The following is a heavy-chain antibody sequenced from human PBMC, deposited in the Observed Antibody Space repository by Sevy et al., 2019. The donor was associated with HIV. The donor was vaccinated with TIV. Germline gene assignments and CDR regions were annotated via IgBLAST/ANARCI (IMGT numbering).Heavy chain of an antibody. CDR2: IAYDGINK. V-gene: IGHV3-30-3*01. Sequence: VGSLRLSCATSGFTFSSYSMHWVRQAPGKGLEWVATIAYDGINKHYADSVKGRFTISRDNFKNSLSLQMNSLRAEDTAVYFCALERLSSDVDEYFQNWGQGTLVTVSS. D-gene: IGHD1-1*01. J-gene: IGHJ1*01. CDR1: GFTFSSYS. CDR3: ALERLSSDVDEYFQN.